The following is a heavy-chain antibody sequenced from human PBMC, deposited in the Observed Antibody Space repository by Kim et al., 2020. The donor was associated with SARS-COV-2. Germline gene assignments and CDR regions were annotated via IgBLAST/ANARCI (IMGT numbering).Heavy chain of an antibody. CDR3: ARVSSEPLAYCGGDCYLHYGMDV. Sequence: GGSLRLSCAASGFTFSSYEMNWVRQAPGKGLEWVSYISSSGSTIYYADSVKGRFTISRDNAKNSLYLQMNSLRAEDTAVYYCARVSSEPLAYCGGDCYLHYGMDVWGQGTTVTVSS. CDR2: ISSSGSTI. D-gene: IGHD2-21*02. V-gene: IGHV3-48*03. J-gene: IGHJ6*02. CDR1: GFTFSSYE.